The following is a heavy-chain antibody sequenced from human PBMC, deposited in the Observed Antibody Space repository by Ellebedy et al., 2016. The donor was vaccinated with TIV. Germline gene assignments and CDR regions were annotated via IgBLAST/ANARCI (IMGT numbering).Heavy chain of an antibody. D-gene: IGHD6-6*01. CDR1: GGTFISYA. V-gene: IGHV1-69*13. CDR3: ARSIAARYYYYYYMDV. CDR2: IIPIFGTA. J-gene: IGHJ6*03. Sequence: SVKVSXKASGGTFISYAISWVRHPPGQGLEWMGGIIPIFGTANYAQKFQGRVTITADESTSTAYMELSSLRSEDTAVYYCARSIAARYYYYYYMDVWGKGTTVTVSS.